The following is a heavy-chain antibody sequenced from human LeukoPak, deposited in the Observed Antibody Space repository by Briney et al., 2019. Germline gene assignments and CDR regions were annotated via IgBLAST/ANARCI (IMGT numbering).Heavy chain of an antibody. CDR3: APGGLPPSPFDY. D-gene: IGHD3-16*01. CDR1: GFTFSSYD. Sequence: PGGSLRLSCEASGFTFSSYDMHWVRQATGKGLEWVSVIGTAGDTYYPGSVKGRFTVSRENAKNSLYLQMSSLRAEDTAVYYCAPGGLPPSPFDYWGQGTLVTVSS. CDR2: IGTAGDT. J-gene: IGHJ4*02. V-gene: IGHV3-13*01.